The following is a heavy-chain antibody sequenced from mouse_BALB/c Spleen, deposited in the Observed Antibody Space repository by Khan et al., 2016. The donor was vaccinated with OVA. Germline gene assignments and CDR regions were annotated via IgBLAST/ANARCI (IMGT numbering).Heavy chain of an antibody. D-gene: IGHD1-1*01. V-gene: IGHV1S41*01. Sequence: DLVKPGASVKLSCKASGYTFNSYWINWIKQRPGQGLEWIGRIGPGSSNTNYNDMFKDKATLTADTSSNTAYIQLSSLSSEDSAVYFCARENYYDRSCYAIDYWGQGTSVTVSA. CDR1: GYTFNSYW. J-gene: IGHJ4*01. CDR3: ARENYYDRSCYAIDY. CDR2: IGPGSSNT.